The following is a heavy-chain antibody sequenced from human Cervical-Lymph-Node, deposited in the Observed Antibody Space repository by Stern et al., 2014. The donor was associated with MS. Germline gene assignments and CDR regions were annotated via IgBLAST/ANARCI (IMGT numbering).Heavy chain of an antibody. Sequence: VQLVESGAEVKKPGASVKVSCTASGYTFTGFFLHWVRQAPGKGLEWVGWINPNAGFTKSAQKFQGWVSLTRDTSINTVYMELNRLKSDDTAVFYCSRGYPFFDNWGQGTLVTVSS. CDR2: INPNAGFT. CDR3: SRGYPFFDN. J-gene: IGHJ4*02. D-gene: IGHD2-15*01. CDR1: GYTFTGFF. V-gene: IGHV1-2*04.